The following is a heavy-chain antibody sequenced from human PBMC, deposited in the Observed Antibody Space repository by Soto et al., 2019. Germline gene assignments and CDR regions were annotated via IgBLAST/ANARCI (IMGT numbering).Heavy chain of an antibody. Sequence: PSETLSLTCTVSGGSISSGGYYWSWIRQHPGKGLEWIGYIYYSGSTYYNPSLKSRVTISVDTSKNQFSLKLSSVTAADTAVYYCARVLKYSSSKPTYYYYGMDVWGQGTTVTVSS. V-gene: IGHV4-31*03. CDR1: GGSISSGGYY. J-gene: IGHJ6*02. D-gene: IGHD6-6*01. CDR3: ARVLKYSSSKPTYYYYGMDV. CDR2: IYYSGST.